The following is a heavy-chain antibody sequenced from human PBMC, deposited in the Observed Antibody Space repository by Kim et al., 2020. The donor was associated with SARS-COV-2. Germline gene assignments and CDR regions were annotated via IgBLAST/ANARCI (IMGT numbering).Heavy chain of an antibody. Sequence: SETLSLTCTVSGGSISSSSYYWGWIRQPPGKGLEWIGSIYYSGSTYYNPSLKSRVTISVNTSKNQFSLKLSSVTAADTAVYYCARLGCTGGVCYRGYYYYYMDVWGKGTTVTVSS. V-gene: IGHV4-39*01. CDR3: ARLGCTGGVCYRGYYYYYMDV. CDR1: GGSISSSSYY. D-gene: IGHD2-8*02. CDR2: IYYSGST. J-gene: IGHJ6*03.